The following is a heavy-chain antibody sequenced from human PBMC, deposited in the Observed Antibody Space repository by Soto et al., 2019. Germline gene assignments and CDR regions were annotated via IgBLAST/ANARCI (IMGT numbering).Heavy chain of an antibody. CDR3: AKTSFTVTKSNLFDY. V-gene: IGHV3-23*01. CDR1: GFTFSSYA. CDR2: ISGSGGST. J-gene: IGHJ4*02. Sequence: GGSLRLSCAASGFTFSSYAMSWVRQAPGKGLEWVSAISGSGGSTYYADSVKGRFTISRDNSKDTLYLQMNSLRAEDTAVYYCAKTSFTVTKSNLFDYWGQGTLVTVSS. D-gene: IGHD4-17*01.